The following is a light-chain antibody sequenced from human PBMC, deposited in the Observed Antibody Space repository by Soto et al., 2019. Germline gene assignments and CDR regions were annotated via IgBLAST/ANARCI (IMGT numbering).Light chain of an antibody. CDR1: TSDIGSYNR. CDR2: EVS. Sequence: QSVLTQPPSVSGSPGQSVTISCTGTTSDIGSYNRVSWYQQPPGTAPKLIIYEVSNRPSGVPDRFSGSKSGNTASLTISGLQAEDEADYYCSSYTSSSTLVFGGGTQLTVL. J-gene: IGLJ2*01. V-gene: IGLV2-18*02. CDR3: SSYTSSSTLV.